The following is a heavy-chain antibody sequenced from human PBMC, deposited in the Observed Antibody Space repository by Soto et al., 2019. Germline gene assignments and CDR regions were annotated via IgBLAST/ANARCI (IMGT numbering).Heavy chain of an antibody. CDR3: ARDMYSSDYFVKWFEP. CDR1: VLSLSSYA. Sequence: QVRLVESGGGVVQPGRSLRLPCKPSVLSLSSYAMYGFRRPPGRGREGGAVISHDGINKHYADSVKGRVTVSRDNSNHSLDLQLNSLRGEDTAMYYCARDMYSSDYFVKWFEPWGQGTLVTVSS. CDR2: ISHDGINK. D-gene: IGHD6-19*01. V-gene: IGHV3-30-3*01. J-gene: IGHJ5*02.